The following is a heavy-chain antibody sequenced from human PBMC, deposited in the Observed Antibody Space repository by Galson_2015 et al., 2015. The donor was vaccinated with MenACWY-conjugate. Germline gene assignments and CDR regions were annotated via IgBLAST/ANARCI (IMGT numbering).Heavy chain of an antibody. CDR2: IYSTGST. J-gene: IGHJ2*01. CDR1: GGSTSSYY. V-gene: IGHV4-59*01. D-gene: IGHD6-13*01. CDR3: ARSYGSSWMYWYFDL. Sequence: ETLSLTCTVSGGSTSSYYWNWIRQPPGKGLEWIGYIYSTGSTNYNPSLKSRITISLDTSKNQFSLKLSSVTAADTAVYYCARSYGSSWMYWYFDLWGRGTLVTVSS.